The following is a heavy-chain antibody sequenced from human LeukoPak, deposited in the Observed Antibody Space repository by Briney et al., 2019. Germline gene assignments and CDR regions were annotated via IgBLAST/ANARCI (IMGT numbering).Heavy chain of an antibody. V-gene: IGHV3-15*01. CDR1: GFTFSNAW. J-gene: IGHJ4*02. CDR3: NTRKWLASNHFDY. D-gene: IGHD6-19*01. Sequence: GGALRLSCAASGFTFSNAWMSWVRHALGKGLEWVSHIKSKTVGWTTDYAAPRNGTLTIATDEKKHSLYMQMTRQNTAHTAVSYCNTRKWLASNHFDYWGQGTLVTVSS. CDR2: IKSKTVGWTT.